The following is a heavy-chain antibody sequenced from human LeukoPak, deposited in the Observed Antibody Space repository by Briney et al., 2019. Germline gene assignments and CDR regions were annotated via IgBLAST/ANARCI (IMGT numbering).Heavy chain of an antibody. J-gene: IGHJ3*02. Sequence: SETLSLTCTVSGGSISSSSYYWGWNRQPPGKGLVWIGSIYYSGSTYYNPSLKSRVTISVDTSKNQFSLKLSSVTAADTAVYYCARDFHDPLMTLDAFDIWGQGTMVTVSS. D-gene: IGHD3-16*01. CDR3: ARDFHDPLMTLDAFDI. CDR2: IYYSGST. V-gene: IGHV4-39*07. CDR1: GGSISSSSYY.